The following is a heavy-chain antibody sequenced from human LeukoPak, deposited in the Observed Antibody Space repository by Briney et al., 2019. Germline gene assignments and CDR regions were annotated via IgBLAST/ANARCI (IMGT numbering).Heavy chain of an antibody. CDR3: ARAIRGSAVDTGDR. V-gene: IGHV3-7*01. D-gene: IGHD3-10*01. Sequence: GRSLRLSCAASGFTFSRYWMRWVRQAPGKGLEGVADIKNDGSEEYYVDSVKGRFTISRDNARNSLFLQMNSLTVEGTAVYYCARAIRGSAVDTGDRWGEGNLVTVSS. CDR1: GFTFSRYW. J-gene: IGHJ4*02. CDR2: IKNDGSEE.